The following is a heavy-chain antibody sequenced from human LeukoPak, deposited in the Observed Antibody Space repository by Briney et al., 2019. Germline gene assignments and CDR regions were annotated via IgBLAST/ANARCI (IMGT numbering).Heavy chain of an antibody. J-gene: IGHJ4*02. CDR2: INPNSGGT. CDR1: GYTFTGYY. D-gene: IGHD2-15*01. CDR3: ARYYCSGGSCYRGVDY. Sequence: ASVKVSCKASGYTFTGYYMHWVRQAPGQGLEWMGRINPNSGGTNYAQKFQGRVTMTRDTSISTAYMELSRLRSDDTAVYYCARYYCSGGSCYRGVDYWGQGTLVTVSS. V-gene: IGHV1-2*06.